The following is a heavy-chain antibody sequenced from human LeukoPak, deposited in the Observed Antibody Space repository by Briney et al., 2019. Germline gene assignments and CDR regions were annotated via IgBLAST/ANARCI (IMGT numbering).Heavy chain of an antibody. J-gene: IGHJ3*01. CDR3: EVGLVGVT. CDR1: GYTLTELS. CDR2: FDPEDGET. D-gene: IGHD1-26*01. Sequence: ASVTVSCKVSGYTLTELSMHWMRQAPGPGLEWMGGFDPEDGETIYAQKFQDRVTMTEDTSTDTAYMELSSLRSEATAVYYCEVGLVGVTWGQRTMVTVSS. V-gene: IGHV1-24*01.